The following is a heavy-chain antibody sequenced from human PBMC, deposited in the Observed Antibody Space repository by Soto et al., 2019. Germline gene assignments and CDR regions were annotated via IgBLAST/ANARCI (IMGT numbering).Heavy chain of an antibody. CDR3: ATQITTTGGLLRKDYYGMDV. Sequence: GASVKVSCKASGYSFTAFYIHWVRQAPGKGLDWVGLVDPEDGEVKYAANFQGRVSIMADTSVDTSYMELNSLRSDDTADYYCATQITTTGGLLRKDYYGMDVWGQGTTVTVSS. CDR1: GYSFTAFY. D-gene: IGHD2-8*02. V-gene: IGHV1-69-2*01. CDR2: VDPEDGEV. J-gene: IGHJ6*02.